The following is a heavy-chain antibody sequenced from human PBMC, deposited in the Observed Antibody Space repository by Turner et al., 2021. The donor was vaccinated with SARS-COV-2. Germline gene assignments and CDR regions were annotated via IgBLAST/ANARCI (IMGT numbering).Heavy chain of an antibody. Sequence: EVQLVETGGGLIQPGGSLRLSCAASGFTVSSNYMSCVLQATGKGLEWFSVIYTCGSTCYADSVKGLFTISRDNSKNTLYLQMNSLRAEDTAVYYCARDWGEYYFDYWGQGTLVTVSS. CDR2: IYTCGST. CDR3: ARDWGEYYFDY. V-gene: IGHV3-53*02. J-gene: IGHJ4*02. D-gene: IGHD3-16*01. CDR1: GFTVSSNY.